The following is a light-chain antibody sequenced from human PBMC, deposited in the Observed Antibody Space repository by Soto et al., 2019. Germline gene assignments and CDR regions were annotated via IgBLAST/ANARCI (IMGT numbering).Light chain of an antibody. CDR1: HSVGSL. J-gene: IGKJ5*01. Sequence: EIVLTQSPATLSLSPGDRATLSCRASHSVGSLLAWYQQKPGQAPRLLMYFASNRATGIPPRFSGSGSGTDFTLTIDSLEPEDFAVFYCQQRSNWPITFGQGTRLEIK. CDR2: FAS. V-gene: IGKV3-11*01. CDR3: QQRSNWPIT.